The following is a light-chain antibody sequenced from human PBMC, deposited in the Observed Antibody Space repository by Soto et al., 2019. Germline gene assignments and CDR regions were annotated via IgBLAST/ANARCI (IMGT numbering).Light chain of an antibody. CDR3: XQANTFPT. CDR2: AAS. V-gene: IGKV1-12*01. J-gene: IGKJ1*01. CDR1: QDIRSW. Sequence: DIQMTQSPSSVSASVGDIVTITCRASQDIRSWLAWYQQKPGKAPNLLIYAASTLRSGVPSRFSGSGSGTDFTLSIRSLQAEDFAVYYCXQANTFPTCGQGTKVDI.